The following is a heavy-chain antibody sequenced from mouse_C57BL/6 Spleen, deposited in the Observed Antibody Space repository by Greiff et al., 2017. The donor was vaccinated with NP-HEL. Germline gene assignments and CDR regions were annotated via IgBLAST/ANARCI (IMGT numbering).Heavy chain of an antibody. V-gene: IGHV1-55*01. CDR3: ARGSKGWFAY. J-gene: IGHJ3*01. Sequence: QVQLQQPGAELVKPGASVKMSCKASGYTFTSYWITWVKQRPGQGLEWIGDIYPGSGSTNYNEKFKSKATLTVDTSSSTAYMQLNSLTTEDSEVYYCARGSKGWFAYWGQGTLVTVSA. D-gene: IGHD1-3*01. CDR2: IYPGSGST. CDR1: GYTFTSYW.